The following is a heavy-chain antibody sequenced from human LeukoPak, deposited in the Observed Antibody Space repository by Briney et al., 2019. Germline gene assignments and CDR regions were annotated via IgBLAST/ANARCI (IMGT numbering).Heavy chain of an antibody. CDR1: GYTFTSYA. D-gene: IGHD4-17*01. CDR3: ARVNYGDYDYYYGMDV. CDR2: MNPNSGNT. Sequence: ASVKVSCKASGYTFTSYAINWVRQATGQGLEWMGWMNPNSGNTDYAQKFQGRVTMTRNTSISTAYMELSSLRSEDTAVYYCARVNYGDYDYYYGMDVWGQGTTVTVSS. J-gene: IGHJ6*02. V-gene: IGHV1-8*01.